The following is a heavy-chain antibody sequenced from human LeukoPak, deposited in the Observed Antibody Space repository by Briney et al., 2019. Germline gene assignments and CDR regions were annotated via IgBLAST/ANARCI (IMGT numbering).Heavy chain of an antibody. D-gene: IGHD3-10*01. CDR1: GFTFSSCG. J-gene: IGHJ4*02. V-gene: IGHV3-33*01. CDR3: ARDRGVSYFDY. Sequence: PGRSLRLSCAASGFTFSSCGMHWVRQAPGKGLEWVAVIWYDGTNKYYADSVKGRFTISRDNSKNTLYLQMNSLRAEDTAMYYCARDRGVSYFDYWGQGTQVTVSS. CDR2: IWYDGTNK.